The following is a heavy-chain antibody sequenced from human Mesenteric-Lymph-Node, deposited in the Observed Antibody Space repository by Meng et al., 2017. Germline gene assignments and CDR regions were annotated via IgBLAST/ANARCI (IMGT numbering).Heavy chain of an antibody. Sequence: GGSLRLSCAASGFTFSSYWMTWVRQAPGKGLEWVANIKQDGSEKYYVDSVKGRFTISRDNAENSLFLQMNSLRAEDTAVYYCARDRAHDRSGSGFDYWGQGTLVTVSS. V-gene: IGHV3-7*01. J-gene: IGHJ4*02. D-gene: IGHD3-22*01. CDR1: GFTFSSYW. CDR2: IKQDGSEK. CDR3: ARDRAHDRSGSGFDY.